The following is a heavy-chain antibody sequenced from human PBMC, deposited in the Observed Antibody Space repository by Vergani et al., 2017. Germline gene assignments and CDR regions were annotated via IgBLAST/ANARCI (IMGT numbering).Heavy chain of an antibody. CDR3: AKSGWLQHFGAHYFDS. V-gene: IGHV3-23*01. J-gene: IGHJ4*02. Sequence: EVQLLESGGRLVQPGGSLRLSCVASGFAFSRYAMSWVRQAPGKGLEWVSGLTASDSGISYADSVRGRFTISRDNSKNTLFLQMDSLRAEDTAVYYCAKSGWLQHFGAHYFDSWGQGILVTVSS. CDR1: GFAFSRYA. CDR2: LTASDSGI. D-gene: IGHD5-24*01.